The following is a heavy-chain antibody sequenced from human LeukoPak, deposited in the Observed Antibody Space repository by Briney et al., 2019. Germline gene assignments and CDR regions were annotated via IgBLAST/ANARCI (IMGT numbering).Heavy chain of an antibody. Sequence: GASVKVSCKASGGTFSSYNFIWVRQAPGQGLEWMGGIIPMQGTPNYAQKFQDRVTISADKSTTTVYMALSSLRYEDTAMYYCARAHRQRWLQINLVYYFDYWGQGTLVTVSS. CDR2: IIPMQGTP. CDR3: ARAHRQRWLQINLVYYFDY. V-gene: IGHV1-69*08. CDR1: GGTFSSYN. D-gene: IGHD5-24*01. J-gene: IGHJ4*02.